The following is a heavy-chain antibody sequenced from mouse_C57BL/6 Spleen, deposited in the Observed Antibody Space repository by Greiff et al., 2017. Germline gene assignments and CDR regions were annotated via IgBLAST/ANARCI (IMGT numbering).Heavy chain of an antibody. CDR3: ARYTIYYGKGDLDY. CDR1: GFTFTDYY. J-gene: IGHJ2*01. D-gene: IGHD2-1*01. V-gene: IGHV7-3*01. Sequence: EVQLMESGGGLVQPGGSLTLSCAASGFTFTDYYMRWVRQPPGKALEWLGFIRTKAIGYTTEYSASVKGRFTMSRDKSPSILYLQMNALRAEDSATYYCARYTIYYGKGDLDYWGQGTTLTVSS. CDR2: IRTKAIGYTT.